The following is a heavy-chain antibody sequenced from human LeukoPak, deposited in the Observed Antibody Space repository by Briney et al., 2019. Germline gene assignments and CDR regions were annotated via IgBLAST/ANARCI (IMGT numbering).Heavy chain of an antibody. D-gene: IGHD2-15*01. J-gene: IGHJ5*02. CDR1: GFTFSSYG. CDR2: ISYDGSNK. CDR3: AKDRARGYCSGGSCHPIDP. V-gene: IGHV3-30*18. Sequence: GGSLRLSCAASGFTFSSYGMHWVRQAPGKGLEWVAVISYDGSNKYYADSVKGRFTISRDNSKNTLYLQMNSLRAEDTAVYYCAKDRARGYCSGGSCHPIDPWGQGTLVTVSS.